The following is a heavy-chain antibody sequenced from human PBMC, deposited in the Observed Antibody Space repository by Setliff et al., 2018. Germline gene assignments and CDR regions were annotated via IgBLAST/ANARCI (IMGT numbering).Heavy chain of an antibody. Sequence: PGGSLRLSCAASGFTFSSYTIHWVRQAPGKGLEWVSVIGESGGDTYYADSVKGRFTISRDNSKNTLYLQMNNLRVEDTAVYYCARGTGNPGLGYAFDIWGQGTMVTVSS. CDR2: IGESGGDT. J-gene: IGHJ3*02. CDR3: ARGTGNPGLGYAFDI. V-gene: IGHV3-23*01. D-gene: IGHD6-19*01. CDR1: GFTFSSYT.